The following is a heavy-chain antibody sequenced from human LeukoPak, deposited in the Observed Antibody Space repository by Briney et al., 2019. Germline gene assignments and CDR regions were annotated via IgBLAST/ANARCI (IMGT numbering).Heavy chain of an antibody. Sequence: GGSLRLSCAASGLTFSKYVMSWVRQAPGKGLDWVSSISSRGDDTYYADSVTGRFTISRDNSKNTLYLQMNSLRAEDTAVYYCARDGILASYSIVNWFDPWGQGTLVTVSS. D-gene: IGHD1-26*01. CDR3: ARDGILASYSIVNWFDP. V-gene: IGHV3-23*01. CDR1: GLTFSKYV. J-gene: IGHJ5*02. CDR2: ISSRGDDT.